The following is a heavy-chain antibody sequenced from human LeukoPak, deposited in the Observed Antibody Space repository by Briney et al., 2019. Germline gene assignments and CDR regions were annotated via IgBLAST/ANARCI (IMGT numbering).Heavy chain of an antibody. CDR1: GYTLTSYY. D-gene: IGHD2-8*01. CDR3: ATRCTNGVCYKAYYMDV. Sequence: KPGASVKVSCKASGYTLTSYYLHWVRQAPGLGLEWLGWINLNGGGTLSAQKFQGRVTMTRDASISTAYMELSGLRSDDTAVYYCATRCTNGVCYKAYYMDVWGKGTTVTVSS. CDR2: INLNGGGT. V-gene: IGHV1-2*02. J-gene: IGHJ6*03.